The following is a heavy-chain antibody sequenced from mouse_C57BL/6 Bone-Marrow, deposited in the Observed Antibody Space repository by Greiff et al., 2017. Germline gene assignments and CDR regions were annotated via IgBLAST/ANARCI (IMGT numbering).Heavy chain of an antibody. J-gene: IGHJ1*03. V-gene: IGHV1-82*01. CDR2: IYPGDGDT. CDR3: ARLDV. CDR1: GYAFSSSW. Sequence: QVQLQQSGPELVKPGASVKISCKASGYAFSSSWMNWVKQRPGKGLEWIGRIYPGDGDTNYNGKFKGNATLTADKSSSTAYMQLRSLTAEDSAVYFCARLDVWGTGTTVTVSS.